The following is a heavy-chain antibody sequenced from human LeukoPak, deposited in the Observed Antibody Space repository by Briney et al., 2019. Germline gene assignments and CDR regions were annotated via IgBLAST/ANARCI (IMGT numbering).Heavy chain of an antibody. J-gene: IGHJ4*02. CDR3: AKGINGYFDY. CDR1: AFTFNNYP. V-gene: IGHV3-23*01. D-gene: IGHD2-8*01. Sequence: GGSLRLSCAASAFTFNNYPMTWVSQAPGKGLEWVSSINHSGGNTYYADSVKGRFTISRDNSENTLYLQMNSLRAEDTALYYCAKGINGYFDYWGQGTLVTVSS. CDR2: INHSGGNT.